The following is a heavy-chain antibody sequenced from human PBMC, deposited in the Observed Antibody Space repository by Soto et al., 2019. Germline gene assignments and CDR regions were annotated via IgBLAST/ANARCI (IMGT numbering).Heavy chain of an antibody. J-gene: IGHJ4*02. V-gene: IGHV1-18*01. D-gene: IGHD2-2*01. Sequence: ASVKVSCKASSGTFSTYGISWVRQAPGQGLEWMGWISNFNGNTNFAQKFQGRVTMTTDKSTSTAYMDLRSLKYDDTAIYYCVTDTSSDFRGQGTLVSVSS. CDR3: VTDTSSDF. CDR2: ISNFNGNT. CDR1: SGTFSTYG.